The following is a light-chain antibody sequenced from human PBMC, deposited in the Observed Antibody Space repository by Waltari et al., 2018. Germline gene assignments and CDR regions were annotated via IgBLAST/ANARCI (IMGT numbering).Light chain of an antibody. Sequence: EIVLTQSPVTLSLSPGERATLSCRASQSVSSYLTWYQQKPGQAPRLLIYDASNRATGIPARVRGSGSGTDFTLTISSLEPEDFAVYYCQQRSNWPPALTFGGGTKVEVK. J-gene: IGKJ4*01. V-gene: IGKV3-11*01. CDR2: DAS. CDR3: QQRSNWPPALT. CDR1: QSVSSY.